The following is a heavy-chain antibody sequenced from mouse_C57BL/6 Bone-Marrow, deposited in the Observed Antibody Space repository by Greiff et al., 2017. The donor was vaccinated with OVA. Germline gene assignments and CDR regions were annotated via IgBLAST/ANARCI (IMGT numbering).Heavy chain of an antibody. CDR2: IDPSDSYT. CDR3: ARDYDGYPWFAY. CDR1: GYTFTSYW. D-gene: IGHD2-3*01. Sequence: VKLQQPGAELVMPGASVKLSCKASGYTFTSYWMHWVKQRPGQGLEWIGEIDPSDSYTNYNQKFKGKSTLTVDKSSSTAYMQLSSLTSEDSAVYYCARDYDGYPWFAYWGQGTLVTVSA. J-gene: IGHJ3*01. V-gene: IGHV1-69*01.